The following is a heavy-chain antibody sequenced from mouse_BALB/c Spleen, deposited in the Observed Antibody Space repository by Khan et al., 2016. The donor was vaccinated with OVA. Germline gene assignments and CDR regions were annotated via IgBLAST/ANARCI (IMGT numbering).Heavy chain of an antibody. V-gene: IGHV2-6*02. CDR1: GFSLTSYG. D-gene: IGHD2-3*01. Sequence: VQLKESGPGLVAPSQSLSITCTVSGFSLTSYGVHWVRQPPGKGLEWLVVIWSDGSTNYNSVFKSRLSISKDNSKSQVFLKMHSLQTDDTAIYYCARWFDGYSSLYAMDYWGQGTSVTVSS. CDR2: IWSDGST. J-gene: IGHJ4*01. CDR3: ARWFDGYSSLYAMDY.